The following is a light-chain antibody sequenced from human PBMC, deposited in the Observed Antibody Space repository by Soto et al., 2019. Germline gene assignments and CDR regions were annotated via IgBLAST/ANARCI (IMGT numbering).Light chain of an antibody. J-gene: IGLJ2*01. CDR1: SSDVGSYNY. Sequence: QSALTQPASVSGSPGQSITISCTGTSSDVGSYNYVSWYQQHPGKAPKLMIYDVSNRPSGVSNRFSGSKSGNTASLTISGLQAEDEADYYCSSYTTNNTVVFGGGTKLTVL. V-gene: IGLV2-14*01. CDR2: DVS. CDR3: SSYTTNNTVV.